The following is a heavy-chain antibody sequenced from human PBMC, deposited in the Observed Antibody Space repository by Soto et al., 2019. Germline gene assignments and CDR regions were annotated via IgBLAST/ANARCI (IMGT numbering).Heavy chain of an antibody. V-gene: IGHV3-23*01. D-gene: IGHD6-19*01. CDR1: GFAFSNYA. Sequence: PGGSLRLSCAASGFAFSNYAMIWVRQSPGKGLEWISSLTGGGDNPHYAESVKGRFTISRDNSKSTLFLQINSLSDGDTAVYYCARGGSGWYPFDYWGQGTLVTVSS. CDR2: LTGGGDNP. CDR3: ARGGSGWYPFDY. J-gene: IGHJ4*02.